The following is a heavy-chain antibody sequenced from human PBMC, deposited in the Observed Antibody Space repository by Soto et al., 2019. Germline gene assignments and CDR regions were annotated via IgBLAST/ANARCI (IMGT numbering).Heavy chain of an antibody. CDR1: GFTFSDYY. J-gene: IGHJ6*02. Sequence: QVQLVXSGXXXXXXXGSLRLSCAASGFTFSDYYMSWIRQAPGKGLEWVSYISSSGSTIYYADSVKGRFTISRDNVKNSLYLQMNSLRAEDTAVYYCARDHSSYYYGMDVWGQGTTVTVSS. CDR2: ISSSGSTI. CDR3: ARDHSSYYYGMDV. V-gene: IGHV3-11*01. D-gene: IGHD5-18*01.